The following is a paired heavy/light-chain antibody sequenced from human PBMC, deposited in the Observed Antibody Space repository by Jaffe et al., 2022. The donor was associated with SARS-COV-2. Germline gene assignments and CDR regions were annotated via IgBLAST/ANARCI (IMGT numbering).Heavy chain of an antibody. CDR2: IYYSGTT. V-gene: IGHV4-39*01. CDR1: GGSISSSSYY. J-gene: IGHJ3*02. CDR3: ARHKGDLVVVTAMGNDAFDI. D-gene: IGHD2-21*02. Sequence: QLQLQESGPGLVKPSETLSLTCTVSGGSISSSSYYWGWIRQPPGKGLEWIGSIYYSGTTYYNPSLKSRVTISADTSKKQFSLKLRSVTAADTAVYYCARHKGDLVVVTAMGNDAFDIWGQGTMVTVSS.
Light chain of an antibody. CDR2: GAS. Sequence: EIVMTQYPATLSVSPGERATLSCRASQSVTSNLAWYQQRPGQAPRLLIYGASTRAAGIPARFSGSGSGTEFTLTISSLQSEDFAVYFCQQYNNWPSFGEGTKVEIK. V-gene: IGKV3-15*01. J-gene: IGKJ4*01. CDR3: QQYNNWPS. CDR1: QSVTSN.